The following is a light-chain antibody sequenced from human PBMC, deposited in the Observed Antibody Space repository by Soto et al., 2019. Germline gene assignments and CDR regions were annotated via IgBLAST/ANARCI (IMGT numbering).Light chain of an antibody. J-gene: IGKJ4*01. CDR2: CAS. CDR1: QSVSSSY. CDR3: QQYGSSPGLT. V-gene: IGKV3-20*01. Sequence: EIVLTQSPGTLSLSPGERATLSCMALQSVSSSYLAWYQQKPGQAPRLLIYCASSRATGIPDRFSGSGSGTDFTLTISRLEPEDFAVYYCQQYGSSPGLTCGGGTQGDIK.